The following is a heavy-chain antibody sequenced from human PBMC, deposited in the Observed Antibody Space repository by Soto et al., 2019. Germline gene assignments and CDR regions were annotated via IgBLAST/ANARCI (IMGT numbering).Heavy chain of an antibody. J-gene: IGHJ5*02. CDR1: GYTFTSYG. CDR2: ISAYNGNT. CDR3: ARVGYSSGWYTGDWFDP. Sequence: ASVKVSCKASGYTFTSYGISWLRQAPGQGLEWMGWISAYNGNTNYAQKLQGRVTMTTDTSTSTAYMGLRSLRSDDTAVYYCARVGYSSGWYTGDWFDPWGQGTLVTVSS. V-gene: IGHV1-18*04. D-gene: IGHD6-19*01.